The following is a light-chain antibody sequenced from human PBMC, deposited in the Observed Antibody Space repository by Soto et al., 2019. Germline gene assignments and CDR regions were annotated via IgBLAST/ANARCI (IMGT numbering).Light chain of an antibody. Sequence: QSALTQPRSVSGSPGQSVTISCTGASRDIGGYNYVSWYQQYPGKAPKLLIYDVTKRPSGVPDRFSGSKSGYTASLTISGPRAEDDADYYCCSYAGSYTFYVFGTGTKVTVL. CDR1: SRDIGGYNY. V-gene: IGLV2-11*01. CDR3: CSYAGSYTFYV. J-gene: IGLJ1*01. CDR2: DVT.